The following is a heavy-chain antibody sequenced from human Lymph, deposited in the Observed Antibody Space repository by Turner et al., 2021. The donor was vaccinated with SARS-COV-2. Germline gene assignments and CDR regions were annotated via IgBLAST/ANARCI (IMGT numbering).Heavy chain of an antibody. CDR1: GFTFSYYW. V-gene: IGHV3-7*01. CDR3: ARMGSSSWYFDY. Sequence: EVQLLHPGVGFVQPGGPLRLSCAASGFTFSYYWMSWVRQAPGKGLEWVANIKQDGSEKYYVDSVKGRFTISRDNAKNSLFLQMNSLRAEDTAVYYCARMGSSSWYFDYWGQGTLVTVSS. J-gene: IGHJ4*02. CDR2: IKQDGSEK. D-gene: IGHD1-26*01.